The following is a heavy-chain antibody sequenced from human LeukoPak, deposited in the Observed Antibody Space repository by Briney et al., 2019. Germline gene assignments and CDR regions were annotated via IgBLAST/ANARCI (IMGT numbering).Heavy chain of an antibody. J-gene: IGHJ4*02. Sequence: GGSLRLSCAASGFTLSSYAMSWVRQAPGKGLEWASAISGSGGSTYYADSVKGRFTISRDNSKNTLYLQMNSLRAEDTAVYYCAKDLEVVAVATSQDYWGQGTLVTVSS. CDR3: AKDLEVVAVATSQDY. CDR2: ISGSGGST. D-gene: IGHD2-15*01. CDR1: GFTLSSYA. V-gene: IGHV3-23*01.